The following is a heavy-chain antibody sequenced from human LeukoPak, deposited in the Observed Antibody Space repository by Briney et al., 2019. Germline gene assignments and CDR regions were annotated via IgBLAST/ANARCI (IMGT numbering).Heavy chain of an antibody. J-gene: IGHJ6*02. Sequence: ASVKVSCKASGYTFTGYYMHWVRQAPGQGLEWMGWINPNSGGTNYAQKFQGRVTMTRDTSISTAYMELSRLRSDDTAVYYCASDYCSSTSCYTHYYGMDVWGQGTTVTVSS. D-gene: IGHD2-2*02. CDR3: ASDYCSSTSCYTHYYGMDV. CDR1: GYTFTGYY. CDR2: INPNSGGT. V-gene: IGHV1-2*02.